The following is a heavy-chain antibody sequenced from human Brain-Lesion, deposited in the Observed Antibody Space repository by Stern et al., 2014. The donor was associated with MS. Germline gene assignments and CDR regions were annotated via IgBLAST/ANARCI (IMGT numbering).Heavy chain of an antibody. D-gene: IGHD5-18*01. J-gene: IGHJ5*02. CDR1: GGTFGTYP. V-gene: IGHV1-69*06. CDR3: AKDGPALVTNWFDP. CDR2: LIPIFGSP. Sequence: MQLVESGPEVKKPGSSVQVSCKASGGTFGTYPITWLRQAPGQGLEWMGRLIPIFGSPNYAQKFQGRVTITADRSTTTVYMKLSSLKSDDAAVYYCAKDGPALVTNWFDPWGRGTLVTVSS.